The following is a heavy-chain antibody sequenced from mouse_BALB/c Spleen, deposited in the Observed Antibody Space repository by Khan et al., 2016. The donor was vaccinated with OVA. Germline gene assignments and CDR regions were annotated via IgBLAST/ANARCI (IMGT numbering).Heavy chain of an antibody. J-gene: IGHJ2*01. D-gene: IGHD1-1*01. CDR1: GYSITSDYA. V-gene: IGHV3-2*02. CDR3: ASSGTISTVVVTDFDF. Sequence: EVELVESGPGLVKPSQSLSLTCTVTGYSITSDYAWNWIRQFPGNQLEWMGYIKSSGSTSYNPSLKSRISITRDTSNNQFFLQLNSVTSEDTATFYCASSGTISTVVVTDFDFWGQGTTLTVSS. CDR2: IKSSGST.